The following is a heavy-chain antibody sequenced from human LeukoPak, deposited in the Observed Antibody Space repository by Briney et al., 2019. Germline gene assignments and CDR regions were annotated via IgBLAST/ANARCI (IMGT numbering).Heavy chain of an antibody. D-gene: IGHD3-16*02. CDR2: SSAYNGNT. CDR1: RYTFTSYG. J-gene: IGHJ5*02. CDR3: ARAQPGYDYVWGSYRYSWFDP. V-gene: IGHV1-18*01. Sequence: ASVNVSCKASRYTFTSYGINGVRQAPGQGVEWMGWSSAYNGNTNYAQKLQGRVTMTTDTSTSTAYRELRSLRSDDTAVYYCARAQPGYDYVWGSYRYSWFDPWGQGTLVTVSS.